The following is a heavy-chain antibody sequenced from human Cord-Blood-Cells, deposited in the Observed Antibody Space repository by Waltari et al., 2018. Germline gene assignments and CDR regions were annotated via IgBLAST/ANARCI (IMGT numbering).Heavy chain of an antibody. CDR3: ARNYCGSTSCDAFDI. Sequence: QLQLQESGPGLVKPSETLSLTCTVSGGSISSSSYYWGWIRQPPGKGLEWIGSIYYSGSTYYNPSLKSRVTISVDTSKNQFSLKLSSVTAADTAVYYCARNYCGSTSCDAFDIWGQGTMVTVSS. V-gene: IGHV4-39*01. D-gene: IGHD2-2*01. CDR1: GGSISSSSYY. CDR2: IYYSGST. J-gene: IGHJ3*02.